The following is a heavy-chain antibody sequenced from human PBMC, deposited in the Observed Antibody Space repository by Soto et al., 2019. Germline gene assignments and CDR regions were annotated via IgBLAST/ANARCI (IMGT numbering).Heavy chain of an antibody. V-gene: IGHV4-59*01. Sequence: PSETLSLTCTVSGGSISSYYWSWIRQPPGKGLEWIGYIYYSGSTNYNPSLKSRVTISVDTSKNQFSLKLSSVTAADTAVYYCARLVRSRAGDYYFDYWGHGTLVTVSS. J-gene: IGHJ4*01. D-gene: IGHD6-6*01. CDR2: IYYSGST. CDR1: GGSISSYY. CDR3: ARLVRSRAGDYYFDY.